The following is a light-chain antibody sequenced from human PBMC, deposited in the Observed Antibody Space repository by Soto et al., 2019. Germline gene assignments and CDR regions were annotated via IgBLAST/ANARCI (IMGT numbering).Light chain of an antibody. V-gene: IGLV2-14*02. J-gene: IGLJ2*01. Sequence: QSALTQPASVSGSPGQSITISCTGTSSDVGSYNLVSWYQHHPDKAPKLIIYEVYKRPSGVPDRFSGSKSGNTASLTVSGLQAEDEAEYYCSSYAASDSFVVFGGGTKLTVL. CDR3: SSYAASDSFVV. CDR1: SSDVGSYNL. CDR2: EVY.